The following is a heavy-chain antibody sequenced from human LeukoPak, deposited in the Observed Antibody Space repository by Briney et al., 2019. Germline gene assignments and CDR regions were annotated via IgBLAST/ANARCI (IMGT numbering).Heavy chain of an antibody. CDR3: ATAYDDYVWGNNR. D-gene: IGHD3-16*02. Sequence: GGSLRLSCAASGFTFSTSWMHCVRQDPGKGLVWVSRINTDGSSTYYADSVKGRLTISRDNAKNTLYLQMNSLKAEDTAGYYCATAYDDYVWGNNRWGQGTLVTVSS. J-gene: IGHJ4*02. V-gene: IGHV3-74*01. CDR2: INTDGSST. CDR1: GFTFSTSW.